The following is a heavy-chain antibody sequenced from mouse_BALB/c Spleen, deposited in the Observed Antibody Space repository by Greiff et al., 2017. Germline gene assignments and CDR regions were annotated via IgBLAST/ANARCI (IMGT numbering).Heavy chain of an antibody. V-gene: IGHV3-2*02. D-gene: IGHD6-5*01. CDR3: ARGAYSYYFDY. CDR2: ISYSGST. Sequence: EVKLQESGPGLVKPSQSLSLTCTVTGYSITSDYAWNWIRQFPGNKLEWMGYISYSGSTSYNPSLKSRISITRDTSKNQFFLQLNSVTTEDTATYYCARGAYSYYFDYWGQGTTLTVSS. J-gene: IGHJ2*01. CDR1: GYSITSDYA.